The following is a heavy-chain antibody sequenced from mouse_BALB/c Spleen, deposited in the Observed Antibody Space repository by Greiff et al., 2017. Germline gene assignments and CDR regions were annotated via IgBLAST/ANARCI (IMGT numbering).Heavy chain of an antibody. CDR3: ARYRYDDGAAWFAY. V-gene: IGHV3-8*02. CDR1: GDSITSGY. D-gene: IGHD2-14*01. CDR2: ISYSGST. J-gene: IGHJ3*01. Sequence: DVQLQESGPSLVKPSQTLSLTCSVTGDSITSGYWNWIRKFPGNKLEYMGYISYSGSTYYNPSLKSRISITRDTSKNQYYLQLNSVTTEDTATYYCARYRYDDGAAWFAYWGQGTLVTVSA.